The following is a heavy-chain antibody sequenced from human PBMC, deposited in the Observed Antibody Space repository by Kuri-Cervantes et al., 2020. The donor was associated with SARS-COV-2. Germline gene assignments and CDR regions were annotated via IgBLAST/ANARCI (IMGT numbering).Heavy chain of an antibody. D-gene: IGHD4-17*01. CDR3: AAREVGDYPFDP. J-gene: IGHJ5*02. CDR1: GFTFTSSA. Sequence: SVKVSCKASGFTFTSSAMQWVRQARGQRLEWIGWIFVGSGNTNYAQKFQERVTMTRDMSTSTAYMELSSLRSEDTAVYYCAAREVGDYPFDPWGQGTLVTVSS. V-gene: IGHV1-58*02. CDR2: IFVGSGNT.